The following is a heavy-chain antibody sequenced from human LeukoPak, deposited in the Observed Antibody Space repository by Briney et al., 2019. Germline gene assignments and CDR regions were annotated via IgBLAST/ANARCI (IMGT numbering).Heavy chain of an antibody. CDR1: GYTFTTYA. CDR2: INADSGGT. CDR3: ARAPYDFLTGYSLNWFDP. J-gene: IGHJ5*02. V-gene: IGHV1-3*01. Sequence: GASVKVSFTASGYTFTTYAMHWVRQAPGQRLEWMGWINADSGGTKYSQRFQGRVTITRDTSAYTVYMELRSLISEDTAVYYCARAPYDFLTGYSLNWFDPWGQGTLVTVSS. D-gene: IGHD3-9*01.